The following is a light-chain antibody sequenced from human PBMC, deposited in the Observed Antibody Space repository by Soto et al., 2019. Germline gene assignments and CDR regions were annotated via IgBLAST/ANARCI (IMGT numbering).Light chain of an antibody. V-gene: IGKV1-17*01. CDR3: VQHNSYPRN. Sequence: DIQMTQAPSSLSASVGERVTITCRASQGIRNDLGWYQQKPGKAPKRLISAASTLHSGVPSGFRVSRSGTKFTPTISTLQNEDFATYYCVQHNSYPRNFGQETRLETK. CDR2: AAS. CDR1: QGIRND. J-gene: IGKJ2*02.